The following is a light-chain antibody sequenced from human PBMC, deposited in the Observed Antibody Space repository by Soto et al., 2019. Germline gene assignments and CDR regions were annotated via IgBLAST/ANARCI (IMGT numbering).Light chain of an antibody. CDR2: DVS. V-gene: IGLV2-14*01. J-gene: IGLJ2*01. CDR3: SSYTRSKTLV. Sequence: QSALTQPASVSGSPGQSITISCTGTSSEVGAYSHVSWYQQHPGKAPKLMIYDVSNRPSGVSNRFSGSKSANTASMTISGLQAEDEADYYCSSYTRSKTLVFGGGTQLTVL. CDR1: SSEVGAYSH.